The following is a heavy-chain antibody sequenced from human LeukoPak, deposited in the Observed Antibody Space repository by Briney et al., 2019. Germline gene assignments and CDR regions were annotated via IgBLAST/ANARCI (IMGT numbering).Heavy chain of an antibody. D-gene: IGHD3-10*01. Sequence: GGSLRLSCAASGFSVSMKYMTWVRQAPGKGLEWVSVIFSGGTTYYADSVRGRFTVSRDNSKNMMYLQMNSLRAEDAAVYYCARFSGPGMQHYYYYMDVWGTGTTVTVSS. CDR2: IFSGGTT. CDR3: ARFSGPGMQHYYYYMDV. CDR1: GFSVSMKY. J-gene: IGHJ6*03. V-gene: IGHV3-53*01.